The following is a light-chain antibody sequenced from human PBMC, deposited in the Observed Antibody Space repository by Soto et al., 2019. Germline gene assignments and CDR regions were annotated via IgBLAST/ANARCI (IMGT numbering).Light chain of an antibody. Sequence: QSALTQPPSASGSPGQSVTISCTGTSSDVGGYNYVSWYLQHPGKAPKLMIYEVSKRPSGVPDRFSGSKSGNTASLTVSGLQAEDEADYYCSSYAGSNNLGVFGGGTKLTVL. V-gene: IGLV2-8*01. CDR1: SSDVGGYNY. CDR3: SSYAGSNNLGV. CDR2: EVS. J-gene: IGLJ3*02.